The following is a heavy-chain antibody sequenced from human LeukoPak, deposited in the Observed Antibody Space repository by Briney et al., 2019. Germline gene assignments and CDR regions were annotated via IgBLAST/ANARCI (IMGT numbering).Heavy chain of an antibody. J-gene: IGHJ5*02. CDR3: ARGSLVGATTTKDWFDP. D-gene: IGHD1-26*01. CDR1: GYTFTGYY. V-gene: IGHV1-2*02. Sequence: ASVKVSCKASGYTFTGYYMHWVRQAPGQGLEWMGWISPNSGGTNYAQKFQGRVTMTRDTSISTTYMELSRLRSDDTAVYYCARGSLVGATTTKDWFDPWGQGTLVTVSS. CDR2: ISPNSGGT.